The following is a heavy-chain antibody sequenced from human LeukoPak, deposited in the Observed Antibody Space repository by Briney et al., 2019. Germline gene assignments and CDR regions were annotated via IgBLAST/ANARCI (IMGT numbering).Heavy chain of an antibody. V-gene: IGHV4-61*01. J-gene: IGHJ5*02. Sequence: PSETLSLTCTVSGGSVSRGSYYWSWIRQPPGKGLEWIGYIYYSGSTNYNPSLKSRVTISVDTSKNQFSLKLSSVTAADTAVYYCARARRNDFWSGYSLNWFDPWGQGTLVTVSS. D-gene: IGHD3-3*01. CDR1: GGSVSRGSYY. CDR3: ARARRNDFWSGYSLNWFDP. CDR2: IYYSGST.